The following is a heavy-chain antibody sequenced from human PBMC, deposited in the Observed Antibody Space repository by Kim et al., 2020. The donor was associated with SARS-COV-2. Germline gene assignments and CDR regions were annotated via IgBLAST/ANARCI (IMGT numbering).Heavy chain of an antibody. V-gene: IGHV4-39*01. CDR2: MRYSGNT. CDR3: ARHIRARDAFDI. Sequence: SEILSLNCSVSDASISSDNYYWGWIRQPPGKGLEWIGNMRYSGNTYFNPSLMSRLTISIDTSNNHFSLELSSVTAADTALYYCARHIRARDAFDIWGQGTMVTVSS. J-gene: IGHJ3*02. D-gene: IGHD2-2*02. CDR1: DASISSDNYY.